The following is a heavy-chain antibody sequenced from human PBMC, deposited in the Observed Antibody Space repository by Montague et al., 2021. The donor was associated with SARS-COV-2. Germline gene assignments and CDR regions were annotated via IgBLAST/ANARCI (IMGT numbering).Heavy chain of an antibody. J-gene: IGHJ4*02. Sequence: SLRLSCAASGFTVSTAVVSWVRQAPGKGLEWVSTINGGGGSTYYADSMRGRFTISRDNSENTLYLQMNSLRAEDTAIYYCAKGRGTRCSDYWGQGTLVTVSS. CDR3: AKGRGTRCSDY. CDR1: GFTVSTAV. D-gene: IGHD2-15*01. V-gene: IGHV3-23*01. CDR2: INGGGGST.